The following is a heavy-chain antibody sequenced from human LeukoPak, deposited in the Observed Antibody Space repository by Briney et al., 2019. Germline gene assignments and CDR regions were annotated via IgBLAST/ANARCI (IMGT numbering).Heavy chain of an antibody. V-gene: IGHV3-23*01. D-gene: IGHD5-12*01. J-gene: IGHJ5*01. Sequence: GGSLRLSCTASGFTFSSYAMNWVRQAPGRGLEWVSTISGDGTSTYYADSVKGRFTISRDNSKNTLYLRMNSLRAEDTAVYYCAKRKLRFEFDSWGQGTLVTVSS. CDR2: ISGDGTST. CDR1: GFTFSSYA. CDR3: AKRKLRFEFDS.